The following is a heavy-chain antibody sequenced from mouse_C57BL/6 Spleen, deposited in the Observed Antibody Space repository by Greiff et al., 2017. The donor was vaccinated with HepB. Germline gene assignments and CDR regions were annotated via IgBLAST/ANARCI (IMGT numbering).Heavy chain of an antibody. CDR1: GYTFTSYW. CDR3: ARKDGSTSWFAY. D-gene: IGHD1-1*01. CDR2: IDPSDSET. Sequence: VQLQQPGAELVRPGSSVKLSCKASGYTFTSYWMHWVKQRPIQGLEWIGNIDPSDSETHYNQKFKDKATLTVDKSSSTAYMQLSSLTSEDSAVYYCARKDGSTSWFAYWGQGTLVTVSA. J-gene: IGHJ3*01. V-gene: IGHV1-52*01.